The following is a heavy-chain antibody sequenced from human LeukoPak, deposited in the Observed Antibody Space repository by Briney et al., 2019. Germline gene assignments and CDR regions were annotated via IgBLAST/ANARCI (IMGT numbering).Heavy chain of an antibody. CDR3: ARGVLWFGEAYFDY. J-gene: IGHJ4*02. V-gene: IGHV4-59*07. CDR1: GGSLSSYY. Sequence: SDTLSLTCTVSGGSLSSYYWSWIRQPPGKGLEWIGYIYYSGSTNYNPSLTSRVTISVDTSKNQFSLTLSSVTAADTAVYYCARGVLWFGEAYFDYWGQGTLVTVSS. D-gene: IGHD3-10*01. CDR2: IYYSGST.